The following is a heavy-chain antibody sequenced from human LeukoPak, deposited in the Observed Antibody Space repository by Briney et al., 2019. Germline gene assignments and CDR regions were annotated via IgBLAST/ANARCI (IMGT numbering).Heavy chain of an antibody. CDR2: ISYDGSNK. V-gene: IGHV3-30*04. D-gene: IGHD3-9*01. CDR1: GFTFSSYA. CDR3: ARGDQRESEDDILTGRSYFDY. J-gene: IGHJ4*02. Sequence: GRSLRLSCAASGFTFSSYAMHWVRQAPGKGLEWVAVISYDGSNKYYADSVKGRFTISRDNSKNTLYLQMNSLRAEDTAVYYCARGDQRESEDDILTGRSYFDYWGQGTLVTVSS.